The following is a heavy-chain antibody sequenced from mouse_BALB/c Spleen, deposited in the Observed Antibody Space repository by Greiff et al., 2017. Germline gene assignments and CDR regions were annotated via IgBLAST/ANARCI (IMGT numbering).Heavy chain of an antibody. CDR3: ARKSRYDRGLAMDY. CDR1: GFSLTSYG. D-gene: IGHD2-14*01. J-gene: IGHJ4*01. Sequence: VQVVESGPGLVQPSQSLSITCTVSGFSLTSYGVHWVRQSPGKGLEWLGVIWSGGSTDYNAAFISRLSISKDNSKSQVFFKMNSLQADDTAIYYCARKSRYDRGLAMDYWGQGTSVAVSS. V-gene: IGHV2-4-1*01. CDR2: IWSGGST.